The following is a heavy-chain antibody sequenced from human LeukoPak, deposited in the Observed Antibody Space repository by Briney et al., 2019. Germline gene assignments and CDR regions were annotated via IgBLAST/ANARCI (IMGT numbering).Heavy chain of an antibody. CDR1: GYTFTSYY. D-gene: IGHD1-26*01. CDR3: ARGGVVGAPNNWFDP. V-gene: IGHV1-46*01. Sequence: ASVKVSCKASGYTFTSYYMHWVRQAPGQGLEWMGIISPSGGAASYAQRFQGRVTMTGDTSTSTVYMELSSLRSEDTAVYYCARGGVVGAPNNWFDPWGQGTLVTVSS. CDR2: ISPSGGAA. J-gene: IGHJ5*02.